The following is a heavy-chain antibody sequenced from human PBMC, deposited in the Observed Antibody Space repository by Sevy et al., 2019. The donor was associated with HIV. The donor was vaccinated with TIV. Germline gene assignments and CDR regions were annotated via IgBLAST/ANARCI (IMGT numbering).Heavy chain of an antibody. Sequence: GGSLRLSCAASNLTFEDYAMHWVRRAPGKGLEWVSGISWNGADIGFAASVKGRFTISRDNAKSSVYLQINSLTPEDTGVYCCAKGQQLITQSGSYFYYGMNVWGQGTTVTVSS. CDR1: NLTFEDYA. CDR3: AKGQQLITQSGSYFYYGMNV. D-gene: IGHD6-13*01. CDR2: ISWNGADI. J-gene: IGHJ6*02. V-gene: IGHV3-9*01.